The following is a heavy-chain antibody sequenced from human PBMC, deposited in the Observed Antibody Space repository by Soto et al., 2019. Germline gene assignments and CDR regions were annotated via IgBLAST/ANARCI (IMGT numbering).Heavy chain of an antibody. CDR2: ISYDGSNK. Sequence: QVQLVESGGGVVQPGRSLRLSCAASGFTFSSYGMHWVRQAPGKGLEWVAVISYDGSNKYYADSVKGRFTISRDNSKNTLYLQMNSLRAEDTAVYYCAKDGARLDGPFDYWGQGTLVTVSS. J-gene: IGHJ4*02. CDR1: GFTFSSYG. CDR3: AKDGARLDGPFDY. D-gene: IGHD2-8*01. V-gene: IGHV3-30*18.